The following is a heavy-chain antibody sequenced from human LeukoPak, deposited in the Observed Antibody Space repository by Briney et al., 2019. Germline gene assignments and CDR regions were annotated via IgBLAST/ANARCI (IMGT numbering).Heavy chain of an antibody. CDR3: ARGEPRDLDY. CDR1: GFTFSSYA. V-gene: IGHV3-30-3*01. J-gene: IGHJ4*02. CDR2: ISYDGSNK. D-gene: IGHD1-26*01. Sequence: GRSLRLSCAASGFTFSSYAMHWVRQAPGKGLEWVAVISYDGSNKYYADSVKGRFTISRDNSKNTLYLQMNSLRAEDTAVYYCARGEPRDLDYWGQGTLVTVSS.